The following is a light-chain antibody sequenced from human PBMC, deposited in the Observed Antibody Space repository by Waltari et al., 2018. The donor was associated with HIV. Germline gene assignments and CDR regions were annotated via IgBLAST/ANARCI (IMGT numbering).Light chain of an antibody. CDR1: TIRRKN. Sequence: SYVLTQPPSVSVAPGQTANIPCGGDTIRRKNEPWNQHTPGQAPLLVMYYDKDRPSGIPERFSGSNSGSTATLIISRVEAGDEADYYCQVWDGGSDDPVVFGGGTKLTVV. J-gene: IGLJ3*02. V-gene: IGLV3-21*04. CDR3: QVWDGGSDDPVV. CDR2: YDK.